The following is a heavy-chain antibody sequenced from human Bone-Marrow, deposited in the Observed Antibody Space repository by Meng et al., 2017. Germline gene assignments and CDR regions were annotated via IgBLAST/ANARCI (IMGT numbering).Heavy chain of an antibody. CDR2: IIPGNWEA. J-gene: IGHJ4*02. CDR1: GYTFIYVD. D-gene: IGHD1-7*01. CDR3: ARDGGNYDFDY. Sequence: QVQWVESGAEVKKPGASVKLSCKASGYTFIYVDIHRLRKAPGHGLEWMGRIIPGNWEAGSAQKFQGRVTLTWDTSISTAYMKLGSLRSDDTAIYFCARDGGNYDFDYWGQGTLVTVSS. V-gene: IGHV1-2*06.